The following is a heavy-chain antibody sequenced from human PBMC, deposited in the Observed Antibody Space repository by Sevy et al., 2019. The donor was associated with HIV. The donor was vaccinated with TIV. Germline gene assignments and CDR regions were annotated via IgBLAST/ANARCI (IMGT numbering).Heavy chain of an antibody. J-gene: IGHJ6*03. CDR1: GFTFSSYA. CDR3: AKCSNRVAGPLIYYYYYYMDV. V-gene: IGHV3-23*01. Sequence: GGSLRLSCAASGFTFSSYAMSWVRQAPGKGLEWVSAISGSGGSTYYADSVKGRFTISRDNSKNTLYLQMNSLRAEDTAVYYCAKCSNRVAGPLIYYYYYYMDVWGKGTTVTVSS. D-gene: IGHD6-19*01. CDR2: ISGSGGST.